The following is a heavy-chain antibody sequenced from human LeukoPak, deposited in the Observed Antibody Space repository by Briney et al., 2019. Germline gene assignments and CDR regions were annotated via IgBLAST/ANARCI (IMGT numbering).Heavy chain of an antibody. D-gene: IGHD6-13*01. V-gene: IGHV7-4-1*02. CDR3: AKEGQYSSSWYLGY. J-gene: IGHJ4*02. Sequence: ASVKVSCKASGYTFTTYAMKWVRQAPGQGLEWMGWINTNTGNPTYAQGFPGRFVFSLDTSVSTAYLQISSLKAEDTAVYYCAKEGQYSSSWYLGYWGQGTLVTVSS. CDR2: INTNTGNP. CDR1: GYTFTTYA.